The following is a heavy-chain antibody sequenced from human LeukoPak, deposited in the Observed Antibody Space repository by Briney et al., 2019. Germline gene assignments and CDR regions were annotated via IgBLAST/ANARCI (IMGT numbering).Heavy chain of an antibody. CDR1: GFTFSSYA. CDR2: ISYDGSNK. J-gene: IGHJ4*02. D-gene: IGHD3-10*01. V-gene: IGHV3-30*04. Sequence: GGSLRLSCAASGFTFSSYAMHWVRQAPGKGLEWVAVISYDGSNKYYADSVKGRFTISRDDSKNTLYLQMNSLRAEDTAVYYCVAGADYYGSGGLNDYWGQGTLVTVSS. CDR3: VAGADYYGSGGLNDY.